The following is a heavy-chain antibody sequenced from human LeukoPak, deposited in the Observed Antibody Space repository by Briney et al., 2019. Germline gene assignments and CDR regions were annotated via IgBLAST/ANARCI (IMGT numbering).Heavy chain of an antibody. CDR3: ARDPTGLVGPTDY. J-gene: IGHJ4*02. CDR1: GYTFTSYY. V-gene: IGHV1-46*01. Sequence: ASVKVSCKASGYTFTSYYMHWVRQAPGQGLEWMGIINPSGGSTSYAQNLQGRVTMTTDTSTSTAYMELRSLRSDDTAVYYCARDPTGLVGPTDYWGQGTLVTVSS. D-gene: IGHD1-26*01. CDR2: INPSGGST.